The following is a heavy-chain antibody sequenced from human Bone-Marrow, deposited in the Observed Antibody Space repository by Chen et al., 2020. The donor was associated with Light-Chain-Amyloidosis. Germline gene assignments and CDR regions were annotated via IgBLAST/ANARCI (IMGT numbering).Heavy chain of an antibody. V-gene: IGHV3-23*01. CDR3: AKDGKEWLPDA. J-gene: IGHJ5*02. CDR2: ISPSGGRT. CDR1: GVSFSNYA. Sequence: EVQLWESGGGLVQPGGPLRLSWAATGVSFSNYAMSWVRQAPGKGLEWVSAISPSGGRTYYADSVKGRLTISRDNSENTLYLQMNSLRVEDTAVYYCAKDGKEWLPDAWGQGTLVTVSS. D-gene: IGHD3-3*01.